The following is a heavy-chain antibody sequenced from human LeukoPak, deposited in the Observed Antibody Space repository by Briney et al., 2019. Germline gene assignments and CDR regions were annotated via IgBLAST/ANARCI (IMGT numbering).Heavy chain of an antibody. Sequence: PGGSLRLSCAASGFTFSNAWMNWLRQAPGKGLERVGRIKSKAHDGTLEYAAPVEGRFTISRDDSENTLYLQMSSLKTEDTAVYYCATDRDATHLNYWGQGTLVTVSS. CDR2: IKSKAHDGTL. D-gene: IGHD5-24*01. CDR3: ATDRDATHLNY. J-gene: IGHJ4*02. CDR1: GFTFSNAW. V-gene: IGHV3-15*01.